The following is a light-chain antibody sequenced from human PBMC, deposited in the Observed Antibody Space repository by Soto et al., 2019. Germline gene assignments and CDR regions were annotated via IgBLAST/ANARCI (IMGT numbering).Light chain of an antibody. CDR2: GAS. J-gene: IGKJ4*01. CDR3: QQYGSSPV. CDR1: QSVSSSY. Sequence: EIVLTQSRGTLSLSPGERATLSCRASQSVSSSYLAWYQQKPGQAPRLLIYGASSRATGIPDRFSGSGSGTDFTLTISRLEPEDFAVYYCQQYGSSPVFGGGTKVEIK. V-gene: IGKV3-20*01.